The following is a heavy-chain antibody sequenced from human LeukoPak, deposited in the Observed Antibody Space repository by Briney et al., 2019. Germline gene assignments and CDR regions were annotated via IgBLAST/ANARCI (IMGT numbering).Heavy chain of an antibody. Sequence: GGSLRLSCVGSGFTFRSHAMSWVRQAPEKGLEFVSGIYENGGTTYYADSVKGRFSISRDNSKNTLYLQMDSLRGEDTAVYYCAKDFRIGYSAHFDYWGRVPWSPSPQ. CDR3: AKDFRIGYSAHFDY. V-gene: IGHV3-23*01. CDR2: IYENGGTT. CDR1: GFTFRSHA. D-gene: IGHD2-21*01. J-gene: IGHJ4*02.